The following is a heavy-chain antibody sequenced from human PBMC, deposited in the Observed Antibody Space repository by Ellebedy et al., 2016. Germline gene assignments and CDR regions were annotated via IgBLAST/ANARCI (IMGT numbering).Heavy chain of an antibody. D-gene: IGHD4-17*01. V-gene: IGHV3-15*01. J-gene: IGHJ4*02. Sequence: GGSLRLXXAASGFTFSNAWMSWVRQAPGKGLEWVGRIKSKTDGGTTDYAAPVKGRFTISRDDSKNTLYLQMNSLKTEDTAVYYCTTVFGDYQTLDYWGQGTLVTVSS. CDR1: GFTFSNAW. CDR3: TTVFGDYQTLDY. CDR2: IKSKTDGGTT.